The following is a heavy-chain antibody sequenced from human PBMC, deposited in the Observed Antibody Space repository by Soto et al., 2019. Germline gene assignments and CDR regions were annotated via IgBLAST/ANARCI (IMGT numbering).Heavy chain of an antibody. CDR2: INPNSGGT. J-gene: IGHJ4*02. Sequence: ASVKVSCKASGYTFTGYYMHWVRQAPGQGLEWMGWINPNSGGTNYAQKFQGRVTMTRDTSISTAYMELSRLRSDDTAVYYCERDRSKYYYDSSGYHDYWGQGTLVTVSS. CDR1: GYTFTGYY. D-gene: IGHD3-22*01. CDR3: ERDRSKYYYDSSGYHDY. V-gene: IGHV1-2*02.